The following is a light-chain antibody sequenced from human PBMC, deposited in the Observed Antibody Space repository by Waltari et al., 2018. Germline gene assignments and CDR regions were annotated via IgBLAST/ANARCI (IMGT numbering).Light chain of an antibody. J-gene: IGLJ2*01. V-gene: IGLV3-1*01. Sequence: SYEVTQPPSVSVSPGQTATITCSGDNLGATYACWYQQKPGQSPLLVIYQDTERPSGIPERFSGSNSGNTATLTISGTQAMDEADYYCQAWDSSTGVVFGGGTRLTVL. CDR1: NLGATY. CDR3: QAWDSSTGVV. CDR2: QDT.